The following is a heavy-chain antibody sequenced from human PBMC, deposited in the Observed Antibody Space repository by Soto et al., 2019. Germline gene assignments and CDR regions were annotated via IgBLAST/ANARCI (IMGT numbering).Heavy chain of an antibody. V-gene: IGHV3-30-3*01. CDR1: GFTFSSYA. D-gene: IGHD3-10*01. J-gene: IGHJ4*02. Sequence: GGSLRLSCAASGFTFSSYAMHWVRQAPGKGLEWVAVISYDGSNKYYADSVKGRFTISRDNSKNTLYLQMNSLRAEDTAVYYCASPMVRGVIRPLDYWGQGTLVTVS. CDR2: ISYDGSNK. CDR3: ASPMVRGVIRPLDY.